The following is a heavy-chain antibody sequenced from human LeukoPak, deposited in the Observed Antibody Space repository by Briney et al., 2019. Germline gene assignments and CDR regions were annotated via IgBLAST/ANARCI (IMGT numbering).Heavy chain of an antibody. D-gene: IGHD3-16*01. CDR1: GYTFISYG. J-gene: IGHJ3*02. V-gene: IGHV1-18*01. CDR2: ISPYNGNT. CDR3: ATLRGRGAFDI. Sequence: ASVKVSCKASGYTFISYGISWVRQAPGQGLEWVGWISPYNGNTNDAQKLQGRVTMTTDTSTSTAYMELRSLRSDDTAVYYCATLRGRGAFDIWGQGTMVTVSS.